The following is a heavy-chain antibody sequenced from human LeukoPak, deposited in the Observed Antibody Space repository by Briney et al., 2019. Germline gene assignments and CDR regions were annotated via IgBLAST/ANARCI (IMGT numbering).Heavy chain of an antibody. V-gene: IGHV4-38-2*02. J-gene: IGHJ4*02. CDR1: GYSISSGYY. Sequence: SETLSLTCTVSGYSISSGYYWGWIRQPPGKGLEWIGSIYHSGSTYYNPSLKSRVTISVDTSKNQFSLKLSSVTAADTAVYYCARMGGYSYGHDYWGQGTLVTVSS. D-gene: IGHD5-18*01. CDR3: ARMGGYSYGHDY. CDR2: IYHSGST.